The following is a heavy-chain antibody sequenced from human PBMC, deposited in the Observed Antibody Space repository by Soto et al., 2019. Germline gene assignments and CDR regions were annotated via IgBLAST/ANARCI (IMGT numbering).Heavy chain of an antibody. Sequence: QVQLQESGPGLVQPSGTLSLTCAVSGDSINNSHWWSWVRQTPGKGLEWIGETYHSGTTNYNPSLKTRVPISIVKSKNQFSLKMNSVTAADTAVYYCAREVNSSPARGPTWFDPWGQGTLVTVSS. V-gene: IGHV4-4*02. CDR3: AREVNSSPARGPTWFDP. J-gene: IGHJ5*02. CDR2: TYHSGTT. D-gene: IGHD6-13*01. CDR1: GDSINNSHW.